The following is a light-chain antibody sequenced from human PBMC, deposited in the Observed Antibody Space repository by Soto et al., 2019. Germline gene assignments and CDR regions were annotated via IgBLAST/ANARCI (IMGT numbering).Light chain of an antibody. Sequence: QSVLTQPASVSGSPGQSITISCTGTSSDVGGYDYVSWYQHHPGKAPKLTIYEVSNRPSGVSNRFSGSKSGNTASLTISGLQAEDEAEYYCSSYTSSSTDVSGTGTKLTVL. V-gene: IGLV2-14*01. CDR1: SSDVGGYDY. CDR2: EVS. J-gene: IGLJ1*01. CDR3: SSYTSSSTDV.